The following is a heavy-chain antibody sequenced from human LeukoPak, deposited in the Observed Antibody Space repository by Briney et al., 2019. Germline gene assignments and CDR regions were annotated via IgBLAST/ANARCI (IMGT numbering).Heavy chain of an antibody. D-gene: IGHD1-26*01. V-gene: IGHV1-2*02. J-gene: IGHJ4*02. CDR2: IHPNSGGT. CDR3: VRGYVLGSYYLLPVNY. CDR1: GYTFTGYY. Sequence: APVKVSCKASGYTFTGYYMHWVRQAPGQGLEWLKRIHPNSGGTNSPPKFQGGVTMNRDTSNSTAYMELSRVKSDGTAVYYVVRGYVLGSYYLLPVNYWGQGTLVTVSS.